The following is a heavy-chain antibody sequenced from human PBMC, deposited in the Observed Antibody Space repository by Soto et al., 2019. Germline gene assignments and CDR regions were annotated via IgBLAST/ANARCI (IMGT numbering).Heavy chain of an antibody. CDR3: ARDMPYGAGSLAGCDY. Sequence: PSETLSLTCSVSGVSITGSYWSRIRQPPGKTLEWIGYVYHSGTTTYNPSLKSRVSISVDTSKNQFSLRLTSVIAADTAVYYCARDMPYGAGSLAGCDYWGQGILVTVSS. J-gene: IGHJ4*02. V-gene: IGHV4-59*01. CDR2: VYHSGTT. D-gene: IGHD1-26*01. CDR1: GVSITGSY.